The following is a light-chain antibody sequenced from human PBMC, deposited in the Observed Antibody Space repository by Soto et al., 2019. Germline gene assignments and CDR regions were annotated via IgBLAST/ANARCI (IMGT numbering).Light chain of an antibody. Sequence: EIVMTQSPATLSVSPGARSTLSCRVSQSVTSNLAWYQQTPGQAPRIFIYGASTRETGIPARFSGSGAGTECTRPISSLQSEDVEVDYCQQYNNWPQTFGQGTKVDIK. CDR1: QSVTSN. J-gene: IGKJ1*01. CDR2: GAS. CDR3: QQYNNWPQT. V-gene: IGKV3-15*01.